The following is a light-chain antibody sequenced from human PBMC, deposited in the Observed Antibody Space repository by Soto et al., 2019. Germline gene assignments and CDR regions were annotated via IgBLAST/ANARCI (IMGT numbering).Light chain of an antibody. J-gene: IGKJ4*01. CDR2: AAA. Sequence: AIQMAQSPSSLSASVGDRVTITCRASQGIGTDVGWFQQKPGKAPKLLIYAAATLQSGVPSRYSGSRSGPDLTLTISTLQPEDFSTYYCLQDHNYPLSFAGGTKVEIK. CDR1: QGIGTD. CDR3: LQDHNYPLS. V-gene: IGKV1-6*02.